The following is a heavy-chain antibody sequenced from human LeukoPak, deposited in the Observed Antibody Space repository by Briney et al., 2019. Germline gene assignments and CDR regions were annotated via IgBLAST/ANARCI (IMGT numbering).Heavy chain of an antibody. Sequence: GGSLRLSCAASGFTFSSYEMNWVRQAPGKGLEWVSYISSSGSTIYYADSVKGRFTISRDNAKHCLYLQMNSLRAEDTAVYYCAKGSKEVLFTRDHYMDVWGKGTTVTISS. D-gene: IGHD3-3*01. CDR2: ISSSGSTI. J-gene: IGHJ6*03. CDR1: GFTFSSYE. CDR3: AKGSKEVLFTRDHYMDV. V-gene: IGHV3-48*03.